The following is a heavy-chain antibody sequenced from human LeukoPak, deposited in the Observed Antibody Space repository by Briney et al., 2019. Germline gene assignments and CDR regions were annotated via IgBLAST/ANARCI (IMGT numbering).Heavy chain of an antibody. CDR1: GFTFSNYW. CDR2: IRQDGSEK. D-gene: IGHD1-1*01. J-gene: IGHJ4*02. Sequence: GGSLRLSCAASGFTFSNYWLSWVRQAPGKGLEWVANIRQDGSEKYYVDSMRGRFTISRDNAKNSLYLQMSSLRAEDTAVYYCARSTAGLDYWGQGTLVTVSS. V-gene: IGHV3-7*01. CDR3: ARSTAGLDY.